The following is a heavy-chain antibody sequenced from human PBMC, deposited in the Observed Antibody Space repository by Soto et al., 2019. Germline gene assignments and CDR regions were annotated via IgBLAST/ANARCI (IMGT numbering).Heavy chain of an antibody. CDR1: GFTFSSYA. D-gene: IGHD6-19*01. CDR2: LSASGGNT. V-gene: IGHV3-23*01. J-gene: IGHJ4*02. Sequence: PGGSLRLSCAASGFTFSSYAMSWVRQAPGKGLEWVSALSASGGNTYYADSVKGRFTISRDNSKNTLYLQMNSLRAEDTAVYYCAKDLVAVAGVVVSLGFDSWGQGTLVTVSS. CDR3: AKDLVAVAGVVVSLGFDS.